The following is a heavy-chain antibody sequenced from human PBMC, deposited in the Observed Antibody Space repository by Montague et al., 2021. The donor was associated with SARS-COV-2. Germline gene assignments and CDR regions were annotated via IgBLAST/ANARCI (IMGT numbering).Heavy chain of an antibody. J-gene: IGHJ6*02. D-gene: IGHD3-10*01. CDR1: GGSISSYY. CDR2: IYYSGST. V-gene: IGHV4-59*01. CDR3: AREGILWFGDPAPYYYGMDV. Sequence: SETLSLTCTVSGGSISSYYWSWIRQPPGKGLEWIGYIYYSGSTNYNPSLKSRVTISVDTSKNQFSLKLSSVTAADTAVYYCAREGILWFGDPAPYYYGMDVWGQGTTVTVSS.